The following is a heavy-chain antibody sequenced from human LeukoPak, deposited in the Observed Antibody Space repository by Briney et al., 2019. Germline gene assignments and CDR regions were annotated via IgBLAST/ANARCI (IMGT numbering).Heavy chain of an antibody. J-gene: IGHJ4*02. CDR2: ISGSGGST. D-gene: IGHD6-13*01. Sequence: PGGSLRLSCAASGLSFSSYAMSWVRQAPGKGLEWVSGISGSGGSTYYADSVKGRFTISRDNSKNTLYLQMNSLRAEDTAVYYCAKGRFLYSSSWLGDYWGQGTLVTVSS. V-gene: IGHV3-23*01. CDR3: AKGRFLYSSSWLGDY. CDR1: GLSFSSYA.